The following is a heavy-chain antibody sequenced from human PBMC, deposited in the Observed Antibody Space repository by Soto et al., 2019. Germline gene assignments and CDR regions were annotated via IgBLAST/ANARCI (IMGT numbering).Heavy chain of an antibody. J-gene: IGHJ5*02. CDR3: ARGLVAAAILYNWFDP. CDR2: INHSGST. D-gene: IGHD6-13*01. CDR1: GGSFSGYY. V-gene: IGHV4-34*01. Sequence: SETLSLTCAVYGGSFSGYYWSWIRQPPGKGLEWIGEINHSGSTNYNPSLKSRVTISVDTSKNQFSLKLSSVTAADTAVYYCARGLVAAAILYNWFDPWGHGTLVTVSS.